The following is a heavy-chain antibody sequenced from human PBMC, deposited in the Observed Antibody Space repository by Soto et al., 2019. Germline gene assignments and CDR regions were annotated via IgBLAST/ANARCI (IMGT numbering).Heavy chain of an antibody. D-gene: IGHD4-17*01. CDR1: GFTFSSYG. CDR2: ISYDGSNK. J-gene: IGHJ4*02. V-gene: IGHV3-30*18. Sequence: QVQLVESGGGVVQPGRSLRLSCAASGFTFSSYGMHWVRQAPGKGLEWVAVISYDGSNKYYADSVKGRFTISRDNSKNTLYLQMNSLRAEDTAVYYCAKDLPAYGDYAPCYWGQGTLVTVSS. CDR3: AKDLPAYGDYAPCY.